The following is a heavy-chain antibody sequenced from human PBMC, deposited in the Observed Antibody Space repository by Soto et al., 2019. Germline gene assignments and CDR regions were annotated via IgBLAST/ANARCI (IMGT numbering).Heavy chain of an antibody. D-gene: IGHD3-16*01. CDR3: ARGGREVPRIPYDT. V-gene: IGHV1-2*02. J-gene: IGHJ5*02. Sequence: ASVKVSCKASGYTFTDYYVHWVRQAPGQGLEWMGWINPNVGGTNYARKFQGRVTMTRDTSISTIYMKLTRLSPDDTAIYYCARGGREVPRIPYDTWGQGTRVTVSS. CDR2: INPNVGGT. CDR1: GYTFTDYY.